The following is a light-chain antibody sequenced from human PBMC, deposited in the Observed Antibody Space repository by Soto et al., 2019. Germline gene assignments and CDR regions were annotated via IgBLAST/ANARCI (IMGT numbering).Light chain of an antibody. V-gene: IGKV3-20*01. CDR3: QQYTSSPWT. CDR1: QSISSTY. J-gene: IGKJ1*01. CDR2: GAF. Sequence: MVLTQSPCTLSLSPGERAILSGRASQSISSTYLAWYHQKPGQAPRLLIYGAFSWATSITHRFSGGGSVTDFTITISVLEPEDFAVYYCQQYTSSPWTFGQGNKVEI.